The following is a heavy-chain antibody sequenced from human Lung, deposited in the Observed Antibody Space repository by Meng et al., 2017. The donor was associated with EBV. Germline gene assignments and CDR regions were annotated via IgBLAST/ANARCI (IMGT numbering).Heavy chain of an antibody. CDR1: GDSISRDIW. V-gene: IGHV4-4*02. Sequence: QVQLQASGPGLGKPSGTLSLPCTVSGDSISRDIWWSWVRQPPGKGLEWIGEVYHRGDTNYNPSLRSRVVISVDRSKNQFSLNLSSVTAADTAVYYCGRDQGRQLINHWGQGTLVTVSS. CDR3: GRDQGRQLINH. J-gene: IGHJ4*02. D-gene: IGHD1-1*01. CDR2: VYHRGDT.